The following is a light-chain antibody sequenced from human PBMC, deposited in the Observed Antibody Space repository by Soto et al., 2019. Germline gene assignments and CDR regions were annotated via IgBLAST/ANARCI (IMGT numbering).Light chain of an antibody. J-gene: IGKJ1*01. CDR2: GAS. V-gene: IGKV3D-15*01. CDR3: QQYENWAQR. CDR1: QSVGIS. Sequence: IGMSQSPGTLSVSPGERATLSCRSSQSVGISLAWYQQKPGQAPRVHIYGASSRFTGFPTRFSGSGSGTEFILTISRLQSEGSAVYYCQQYENWAQRFGQGTKREIK.